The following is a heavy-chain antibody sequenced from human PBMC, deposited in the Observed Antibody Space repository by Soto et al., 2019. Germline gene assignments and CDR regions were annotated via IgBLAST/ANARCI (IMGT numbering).Heavy chain of an antibody. CDR2: INPNSGGT. Sequence: ASVKVSCKASGYTFTGYYMHWVRQAPGQGLEWMGWINPNSGGTNYAQKFQVWVTMTRDTSISTACMELSRLRSDDTAVYYCARGDVLTGYPPSYYYYMDVWGKGTTVTVSS. J-gene: IGHJ6*03. CDR3: ARGDVLTGYPPSYYYYMDV. V-gene: IGHV1-2*04. D-gene: IGHD3-9*01. CDR1: GYTFTGYY.